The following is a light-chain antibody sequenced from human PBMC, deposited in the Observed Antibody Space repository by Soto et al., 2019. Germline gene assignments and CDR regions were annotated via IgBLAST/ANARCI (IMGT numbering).Light chain of an antibody. CDR2: EVS. V-gene: IGLV2-14*01. Sequence: QSLLTQPASVSGSPGQSITISCTGTSSDVGGYNYVSWFQHHPGKAPKLIIYEVSYRPSGVSNRFSGSKSGDTASLTISGLQAEDEADYYCSSFTNTITGYVVGNGTKVTV. J-gene: IGLJ1*01. CDR1: SSDVGGYNY. CDR3: SSFTNTITGYV.